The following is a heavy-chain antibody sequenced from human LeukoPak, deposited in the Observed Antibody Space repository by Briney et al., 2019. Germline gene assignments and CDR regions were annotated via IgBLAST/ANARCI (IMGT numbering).Heavy chain of an antibody. V-gene: IGHV3-21*01. D-gene: IGHD6-13*01. J-gene: IGHJ4*02. CDR3: ARGRRRAAAGLYYFDY. CDR1: GFTFSSYS. Sequence: GGSLRLSCAASGFTFSSYSMHWVRQAPGKGLEWVSSISSSSSYIYYADSVKGRFTISRDNAKNSLYLQMNSLRAEDTAVYYCARGRRRAAAGLYYFDYWGQGTLVTVSS. CDR2: ISSSSSYI.